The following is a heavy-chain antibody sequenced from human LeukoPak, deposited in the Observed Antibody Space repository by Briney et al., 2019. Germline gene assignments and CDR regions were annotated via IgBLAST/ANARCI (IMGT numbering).Heavy chain of an antibody. CDR2: IYYSGST. Sequence: SETLSLTCTVSGGSISSYYWSWIRQPPGKGLEWIGYIYYSGSTNYNPSLKSRVTISVDTSKNQFSLKLSSVTAADTAVYYCARDLQWFSAFDIWGQGTMVTVSS. V-gene: IGHV4-59*01. D-gene: IGHD3-22*01. J-gene: IGHJ3*02. CDR3: ARDLQWFSAFDI. CDR1: GGSISSYY.